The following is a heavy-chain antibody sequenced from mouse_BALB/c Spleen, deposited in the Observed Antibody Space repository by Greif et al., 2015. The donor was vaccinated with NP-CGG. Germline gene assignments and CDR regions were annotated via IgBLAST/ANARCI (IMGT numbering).Heavy chain of an antibody. CDR3: ARGGFYYGNPIYAMDY. Sequence: VTLKVCGAELVRPGALVKLSCKASGFNIKDYYMRWVKQRPEQGLEWIGWIDPENGNTIYDPKFQGKASITADTSSNTAYLQLSSLTSEDTAVYYCARGGFYYGNPIYAMDYWGQGTSVTVSS. J-gene: IGHJ4*01. CDR2: IDPENGNT. CDR1: GFNIKDYY. D-gene: IGHD2-1*01. V-gene: IGHV14-1*02.